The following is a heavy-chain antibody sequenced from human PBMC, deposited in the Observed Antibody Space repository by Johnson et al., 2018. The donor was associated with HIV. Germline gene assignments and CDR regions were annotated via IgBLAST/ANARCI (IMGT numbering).Heavy chain of an antibody. CDR2: IRYDGSNK. Sequence: QVQLVESGGGVVQPGGSLRLSCAASGFTFSSYGMHWVRQAPGKGLEWVAFIRYDGSNKYYADSVNGRFTISRDNSKNTLYLQMNSLRAEDTAVYYCAREGNYYDSSSHAFDIWGQGTMVTVSS. J-gene: IGHJ3*02. CDR1: GFTFSSYG. CDR3: AREGNYYDSSSHAFDI. D-gene: IGHD3-22*01. V-gene: IGHV3-30*02.